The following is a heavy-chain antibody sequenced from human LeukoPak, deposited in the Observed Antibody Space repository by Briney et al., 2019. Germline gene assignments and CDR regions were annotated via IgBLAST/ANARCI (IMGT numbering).Heavy chain of an antibody. CDR2: ISESGGYT. D-gene: IGHD3-22*01. CDR3: AGESSGYLYYFEY. V-gene: IGHV3-23*01. Sequence: PGGSLRLSCATSGFSFSSYAMSWVRQAPGKGLEWVSAISESGGYTNYAGSVKGRFTVSRDNSKNTLSLQMNTLRAEDTAVYYCAGESSGYLYYFEYWGQGNRVIVTS. J-gene: IGHJ4*02. CDR1: GFSFSSYA.